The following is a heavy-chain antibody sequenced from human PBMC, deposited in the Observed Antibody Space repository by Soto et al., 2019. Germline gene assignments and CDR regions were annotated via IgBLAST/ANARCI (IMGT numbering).Heavy chain of an antibody. CDR3: AMEVAGPTFDY. Sequence: PVGSLRLSCAASGFTFSSYEMNWVRQAPGKGLEWVSYISSSGSTIYYADSVKGRFTISRDNAKNSLYLQMNSLRAEDTAVYYCAMEVAGPTFDYWGQGTLVTVSS. CDR2: ISSSGSTI. CDR1: GFTFSSYE. D-gene: IGHD6-19*01. J-gene: IGHJ4*02. V-gene: IGHV3-48*03.